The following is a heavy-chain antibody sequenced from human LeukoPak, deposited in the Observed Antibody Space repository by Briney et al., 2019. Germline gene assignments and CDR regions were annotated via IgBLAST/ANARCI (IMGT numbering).Heavy chain of an antibody. Sequence: AETLSLTCAVYGGSFTGYYWSWIRQPPGKGLEWIGEINHSGSTIYNPSLKSRVTISVDTSKNQFSLKLSSVTAADTAVYYCARVPGYSRSRGAFDIWGQGTMVTVSS. D-gene: IGHD6-13*01. CDR1: GGSFTGYY. CDR2: INHSGST. J-gene: IGHJ3*02. V-gene: IGHV4-34*01. CDR3: ARVPGYSRSRGAFDI.